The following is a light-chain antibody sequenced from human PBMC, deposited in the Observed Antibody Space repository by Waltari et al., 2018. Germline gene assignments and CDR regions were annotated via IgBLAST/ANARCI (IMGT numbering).Light chain of an antibody. Sequence: EIVLTQSPGPLSLSPGERATLSCRASQSVSSSYLAWYQQKPGQAPRRLIYGASSRATGIPDRFSGSGSGTDFTLTISRLEPEDFAVYYCQQYGSSPPAFGQGTKVEIK. V-gene: IGKV3-20*01. CDR3: QQYGSSPPA. J-gene: IGKJ1*01. CDR1: QSVSSSY. CDR2: GAS.